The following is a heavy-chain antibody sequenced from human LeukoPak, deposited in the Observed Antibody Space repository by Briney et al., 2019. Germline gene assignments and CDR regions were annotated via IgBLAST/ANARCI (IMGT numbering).Heavy chain of an antibody. CDR2: IYYSGST. Sequence: SETLSLTCTVSGGSISSGDYYWSWIRQPPGKGLEWIGCIYYSGSTYYNPSLKSRVTISVDTSKNQFSLKLSSVTAADTAVYYCARRSGYCSSGSCYSWFDPWGQGTLVTVSS. J-gene: IGHJ5*02. V-gene: IGHV4-30-4*01. CDR3: ARRSGYCSSGSCYSWFDP. D-gene: IGHD2-15*01. CDR1: GGSISSGDYY.